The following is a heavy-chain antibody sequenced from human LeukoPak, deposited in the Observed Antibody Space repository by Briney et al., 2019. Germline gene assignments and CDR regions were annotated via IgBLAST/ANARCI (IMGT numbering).Heavy chain of an antibody. Sequence: ASVKVSCKASGYTFTSYDINWVRQATGQGLEWMGWMNPNSGYTGYAQKFQGRVTITRNTSITTAYMELSSLRFEDTAVYYCARGRDGYNFGYFDLWGRGTLVTVSS. V-gene: IGHV1-8*03. CDR3: ARGRDGYNFGYFDL. J-gene: IGHJ2*01. CDR2: MNPNSGYT. CDR1: GYTFTSYD. D-gene: IGHD5-24*01.